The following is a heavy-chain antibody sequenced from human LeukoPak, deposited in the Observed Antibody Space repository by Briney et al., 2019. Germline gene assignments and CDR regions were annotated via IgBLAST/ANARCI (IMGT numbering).Heavy chain of an antibody. D-gene: IGHD2-15*01. V-gene: IGHV4-39*01. CDR2: IYYSGST. J-gene: IGHJ4*02. Sequence: PSETLSLTCTVSGGSISSSSYYWGWIRQPPGKGLEWIGSIYYSGSTYYNPSLKSRVTISVDTSKNQFSLKLSSVTAADAAVYYCGVVVAAIRGIDYWGQGTLVTVSS. CDR3: GVVVAAIRGIDY. CDR1: GGSISSSSYY.